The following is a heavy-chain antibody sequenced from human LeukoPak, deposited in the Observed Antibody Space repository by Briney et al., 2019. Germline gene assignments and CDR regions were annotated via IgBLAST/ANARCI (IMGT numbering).Heavy chain of an antibody. D-gene: IGHD4-23*01. CDR1: GFTFSSYS. J-gene: IGHJ2*01. Sequence: GGSLRLSCAASGFTFSSYSMNWVRQAPGKGLEWVSSISSSSSYIYYADSVKGRFTISRDNAKNSLYLQMNSLRAEDTAVYYCARDPRDYGGNSGSGWYFDLWGRGTLVTVSS. V-gene: IGHV3-21*01. CDR3: ARDPRDYGGNSGSGWYFDL. CDR2: ISSSSSYI.